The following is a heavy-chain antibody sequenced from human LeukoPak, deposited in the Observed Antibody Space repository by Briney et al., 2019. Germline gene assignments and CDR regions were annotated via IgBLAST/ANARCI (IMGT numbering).Heavy chain of an antibody. CDR1: GGTFSSYA. V-gene: IGHV1-69*13. D-gene: IGHD3-22*01. Sequence: SVKVSCKASGGTFSSYAISWVRQAPGQGLEWMGGIIPIFGTANYAQKFQDRVTITADESTSTAYMELSSLRSEDTAVYYCARDEVGDRRLYYYYYYMDVWGKGTTVTVSS. CDR2: IIPIFGTA. CDR3: ARDEVGDRRLYYYYYYMDV. J-gene: IGHJ6*03.